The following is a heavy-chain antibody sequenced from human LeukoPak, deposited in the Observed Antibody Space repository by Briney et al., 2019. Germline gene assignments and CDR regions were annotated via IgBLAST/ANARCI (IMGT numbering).Heavy chain of an antibody. Sequence: GGSLRLSCAASGFTFSSYSMNWVRQAPGKGLEWVSSISSSSSYIYYADSVKGRFTISRDNAKNSLYLQMNSLRAVDTAVYYCARSANGSYLFDPWGQGTLVTVSS. V-gene: IGHV3-21*01. CDR2: ISSSSSYI. CDR3: ARSANGSYLFDP. D-gene: IGHD1-26*01. J-gene: IGHJ5*02. CDR1: GFTFSSYS.